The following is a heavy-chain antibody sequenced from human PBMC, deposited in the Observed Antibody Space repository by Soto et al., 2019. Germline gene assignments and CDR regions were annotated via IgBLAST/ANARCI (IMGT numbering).Heavy chain of an antibody. D-gene: IGHD6-13*01. CDR2: IYYSGST. CDR3: ARAVSSSNALDY. Sequence: SETLSLTCTVSGGSVSSGSYYWSWIRQPPGKGLEWIGYIYYSGSTNYNPSLKSRVTISVDTSKNQFSLKLSSVTAADTAVYYCARAVSSSNALDYWGQGPLVTVSS. V-gene: IGHV4-61*01. J-gene: IGHJ4*02. CDR1: GGSVSSGSYY.